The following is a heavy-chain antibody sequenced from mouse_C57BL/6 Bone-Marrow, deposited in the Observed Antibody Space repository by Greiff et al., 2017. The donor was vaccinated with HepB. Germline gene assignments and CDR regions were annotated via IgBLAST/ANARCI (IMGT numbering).Heavy chain of an antibody. Sequence: VQLVESGGDLVKPGGSLKLSCAASGFTFSSYGMSWVRQTPDKRLEWVATISSGGSYTYYPDSVKGRFTISRDNAKNTLYLQMSSLKSEDTAMYYCARHGRGFFAYWGQGTLVTVSA. V-gene: IGHV5-6*01. J-gene: IGHJ3*01. CDR3: ARHGRGFFAY. CDR2: ISSGGSYT. CDR1: GFTFSSYG.